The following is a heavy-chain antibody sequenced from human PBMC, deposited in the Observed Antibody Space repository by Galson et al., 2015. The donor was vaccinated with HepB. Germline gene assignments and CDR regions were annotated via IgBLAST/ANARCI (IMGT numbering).Heavy chain of an antibody. J-gene: IGHJ3*02. D-gene: IGHD2-2*02. CDR3: ARESRSAAKYCSSTSCSTLDAFDI. CDR2: IKQDGSEK. Sequence: SLRLSCAASGFTFSSYWMSWVRQAPGKGLEWVANIKQDGSEKYYVDSVKGRFTISRDNAKNSLYLQMNSLRAEDTAVYYCARESRSAAKYCSSTSCSTLDAFDIWGQGTMVTVSS. CDR1: GFTFSSYW. V-gene: IGHV3-7*01.